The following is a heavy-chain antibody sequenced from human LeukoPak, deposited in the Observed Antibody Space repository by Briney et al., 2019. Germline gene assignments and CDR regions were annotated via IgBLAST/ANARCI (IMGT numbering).Heavy chain of an antibody. J-gene: IGHJ4*02. CDR2: IKHDGSER. Sequence: GGSLRLSCVASGFTFSLYWMTWVRQAPGKGLEWGANIKHDGSERYYVGAVKGRFTISRDKAKKSLDLQMNSLRGEDTAAYYCARGRSTEYWGQGTLVNVSS. V-gene: IGHV3-7*01. CDR1: GFTFSLYW. CDR3: ARGRSTEY.